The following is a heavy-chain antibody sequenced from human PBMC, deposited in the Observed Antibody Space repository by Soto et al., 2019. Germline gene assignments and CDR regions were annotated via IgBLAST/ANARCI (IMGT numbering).Heavy chain of an antibody. CDR3: ARDPITMIRGVIPPFDY. V-gene: IGHV1-2*02. D-gene: IGHD3-10*01. J-gene: IGHJ4*02. Sequence: ASVKVSCKASGYTFTGYYMHWVRQAPGQGLEWMGWINPNSGGTNYAQNFQGRVTMTRDTSISTAYMELSRLRSDDTAVYYCARDPITMIRGVIPPFDYWGQGTLVTVPS. CDR2: INPNSGGT. CDR1: GYTFTGYY.